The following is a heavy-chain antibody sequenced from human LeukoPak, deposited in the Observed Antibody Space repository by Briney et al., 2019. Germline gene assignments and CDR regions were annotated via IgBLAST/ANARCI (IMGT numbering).Heavy chain of an antibody. V-gene: IGHV3-48*03. CDR1: GFTFSSYE. Sequence: PGGSLRLSCAASGFTFSSYEMNWVRQAPGKGLEWVSYISSSGSTIYYADSVKGRFTISRDNAKNSLYLQMNSLRAEDTAVYYCAREMTTVTTRPYWGQGTLVTVSS. CDR3: AREMTTVTTRPY. CDR2: ISSSGSTI. J-gene: IGHJ4*02. D-gene: IGHD4-17*01.